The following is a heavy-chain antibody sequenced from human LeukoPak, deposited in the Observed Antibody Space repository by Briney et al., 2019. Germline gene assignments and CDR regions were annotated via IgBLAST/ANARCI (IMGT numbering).Heavy chain of an antibody. CDR2: IYYSGST. D-gene: IGHD3-22*01. V-gene: IGHV4-39*01. J-gene: IGHJ4*02. Sequence: SETLSLTCTVSGGSISSSSYYWGWVRQPPGKGLEWIGSIYYSGSTYYNPSLKSRVTISVDTSKNQFSLKLSSVTAVDTAVYYCASIYSSSWYFDSSGYYYWGQGTLVTVSS. CDR3: ASIYSSSWYFDSSGYYY. CDR1: GGSISSSSYY.